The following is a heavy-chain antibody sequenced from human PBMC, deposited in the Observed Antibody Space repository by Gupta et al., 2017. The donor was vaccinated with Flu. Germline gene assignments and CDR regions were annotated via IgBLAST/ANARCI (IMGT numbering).Heavy chain of an antibody. CDR2: VGYSGNT. J-gene: IGHJ4*02. CDR3: ARRITYGKTFDY. D-gene: IGHD2/OR15-2a*01. Sequence: QLQLQESGPGLVKPSETLSLICTVSGGSISDTSYYWGWIRQPPRKGLGWIGNVGYSGNTFYNPSLKSRVTISVDTSKNQFSLKLSSVTAADTAVYYCARRITYGKTFDYWGQGSLVTVSS. V-gene: IGHV4-39*01. CDR1: GGSISDTSYY.